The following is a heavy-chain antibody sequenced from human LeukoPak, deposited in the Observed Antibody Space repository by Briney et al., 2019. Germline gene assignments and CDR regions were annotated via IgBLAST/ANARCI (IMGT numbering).Heavy chain of an antibody. CDR2: IKEDGSET. Sequence: GGSLRLSCAASRFTLRSYWMDWVRQAPGKGLEWVANIKEDGSETHYVDSVKGRFTISRDNAKNSLYLQMNSLRAEDTAIYYCSRSLVSWGQGTLVTVSS. CDR1: RFTLRSYW. CDR3: SRSLVS. V-gene: IGHV3-7*03. J-gene: IGHJ5*02.